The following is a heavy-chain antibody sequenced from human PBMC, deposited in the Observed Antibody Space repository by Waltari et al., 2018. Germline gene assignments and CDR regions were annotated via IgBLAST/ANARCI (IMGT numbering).Heavy chain of an antibody. Sequence: QVQLVESGGGVVQPGRSLRLSCAASGFTFSRFGMHWVRQAPGMGREWVAVIWHDGSNEDYVDSVKGRFTISRDNSKNTLYLQMNSLRAEDSAVYYCASQSTTLFDYWGQGTLVTVSS. CDR2: IWHDGSNE. CDR1: GFTFSRFG. J-gene: IGHJ4*02. V-gene: IGHV3-33*01. D-gene: IGHD2-15*01. CDR3: ASQSTTLFDY.